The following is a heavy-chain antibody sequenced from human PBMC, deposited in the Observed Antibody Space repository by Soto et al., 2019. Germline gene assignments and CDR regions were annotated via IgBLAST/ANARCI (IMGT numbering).Heavy chain of an antibody. CDR3: AKDAKRRSGWYYFDY. V-gene: IGHV3-23*01. CDR1: GFTFRSYD. J-gene: IGHJ4*02. CDR2: ISNSGTRT. D-gene: IGHD6-19*01. Sequence: SLRLSCAASGFTFRSYDMAWVRQAPGKGLEWVSGISNSGTRTYYADSVKGLFTISRDNSKNTLHLQMNSLRAEDTAIYYCAKDAKRRSGWYYFDYWCQGILVTAYS.